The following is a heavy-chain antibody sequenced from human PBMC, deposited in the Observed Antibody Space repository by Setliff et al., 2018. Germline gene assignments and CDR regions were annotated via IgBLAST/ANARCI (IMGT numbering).Heavy chain of an antibody. CDR1: GFSLRDYT. V-gene: IGHV3-21*01. J-gene: IGHJ4*02. CDR2: IRSSGTS. CDR3: ASPFNIYTAYY. D-gene: IGHD2-2*02. Sequence: LRLSCVASGFSLRDYTINWVRQAPGKGLDWVSSIRSSGTSFYADSVKGRFTVSRDNAKNSVYLQMNSLRVEDTAIYYCASPFNIYTAYYWGQGTLVTVSS.